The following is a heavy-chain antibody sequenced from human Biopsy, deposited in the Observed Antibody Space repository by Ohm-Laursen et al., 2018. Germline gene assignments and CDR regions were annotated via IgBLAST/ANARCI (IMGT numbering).Heavy chain of an antibody. D-gene: IGHD4/OR15-4a*01. CDR1: GGSFSGYD. V-gene: IGHV4-34*01. CDR3: ARGPYGDNAGAFDV. J-gene: IGHJ3*01. Sequence: SETLSLTCSVDGGSFSGYDWTWIRQPPGKGLEWVGEFSHTGTTIYNPSLKSRLPISVDKSKNHFSLGLTSVTAADTATYFCARGPYGDNAGAFDVWGQGTVVTVSS. CDR2: FSHTGTT.